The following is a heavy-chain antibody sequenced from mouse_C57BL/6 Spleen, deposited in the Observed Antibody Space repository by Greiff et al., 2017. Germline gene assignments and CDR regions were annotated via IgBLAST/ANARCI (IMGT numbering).Heavy chain of an antibody. CDR2: INPSSGYT. CDR1: GYTFTSYT. D-gene: IGHD2-4*01. CDR3: VIYYDYEGYFDY. V-gene: IGHV1-4*01. J-gene: IGHJ2*01. Sequence: QVQLKQSGAELARPGASVKMSCKASGYTFTSYTMHWVKQRPGQGLEWIGYINPSSGYTKYNQKFKDKATLTADKSSSTAYMQLSSLTSEDSAVYYCVIYYDYEGYFDYWGQGTTLTVSS.